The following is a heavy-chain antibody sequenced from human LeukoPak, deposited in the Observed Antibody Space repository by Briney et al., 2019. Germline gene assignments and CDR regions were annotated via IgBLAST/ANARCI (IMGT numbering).Heavy chain of an antibody. CDR2: IIPILGIA. D-gene: IGHD3-16*02. V-gene: IGHV1-69*04. Sequence: ASVKVSCKASRGTFSSYTISWVRQAPGQGLEWMGRIIPILGIANYAQKFQGRVTITADKSTSTAYMELSSLRSEDTAVYYCARDGEISLWFDPWGQGTLVTVSS. CDR1: RGTFSSYT. J-gene: IGHJ5*02. CDR3: ARDGEISLWFDP.